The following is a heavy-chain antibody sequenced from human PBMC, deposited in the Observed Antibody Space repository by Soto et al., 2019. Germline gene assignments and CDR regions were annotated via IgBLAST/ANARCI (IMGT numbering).Heavy chain of an antibody. J-gene: IGHJ4*02. CDR3: ARWTTVTTFFDY. D-gene: IGHD4-17*01. CDR1: GGSISSYY. CDR2: IYYSGST. V-gene: IGHV4-59*01. Sequence: SETLSLTCTVSGGSISSYYWSWIRQPPGKGPEWIGYIYYSGSTNYNPSLKSRVTISVDTSKNQFSLKLSSATAADTAVYYCARWTTVTTFFDYWGQGTLVTVSS.